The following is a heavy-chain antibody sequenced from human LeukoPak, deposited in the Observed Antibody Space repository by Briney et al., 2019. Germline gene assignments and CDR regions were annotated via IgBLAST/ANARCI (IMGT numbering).Heavy chain of an antibody. CDR1: GGSFSGHY. J-gene: IGHJ5*02. Sequence: SETLSLTCAVYGGSFSGHYWSWIRQPPGKGLEWIGEINHSGSTNYNPSLKSRVTISVDTSKNQFSLKLSSVTAADTAVYYCARGLLHVHCSGGSCYFYNWFDPWGQGTLVTVSS. D-gene: IGHD2-15*01. CDR3: ARGLLHVHCSGGSCYFYNWFDP. V-gene: IGHV4-34*01. CDR2: INHSGST.